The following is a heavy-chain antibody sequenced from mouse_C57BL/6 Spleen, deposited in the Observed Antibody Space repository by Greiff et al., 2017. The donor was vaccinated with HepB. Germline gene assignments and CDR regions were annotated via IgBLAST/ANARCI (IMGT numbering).Heavy chain of an antibody. J-gene: IGHJ2*01. CDR2: ISSGSSTI. D-gene: IGHD2-14*01. CDR1: GFTFSDYG. Sequence: DVKLVESGGGLVKPGGSLKLSCAASGFTFSDYGMHWVRQAPEKGLEWVAYISSGSSTIYYADTVKGRFTITRDNAKNTLFLQMTSLRSEDTAMYYCERQYADYWGEGTTLTVAT. CDR3: ERQYADY. V-gene: IGHV5-17*01.